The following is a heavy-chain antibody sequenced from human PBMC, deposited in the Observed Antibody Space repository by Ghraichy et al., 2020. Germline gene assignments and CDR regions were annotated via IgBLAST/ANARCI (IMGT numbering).Heavy chain of an antibody. CDR3: AKDGHITKHYFYMDV. Sequence: GGSLRLSCAASGFTFSDNAMTWVRQAPGKGLEWVSTITGSGHITFYADSVRGRFTISRDNSKNTLFLQMNSLRAEDSAIYYCAKDGHITKHYFYMDVWGKGTTVTVSS. CDR1: GFTFSDNA. D-gene: IGHD3-3*01. CDR2: ITGSGHIT. V-gene: IGHV3-23*01. J-gene: IGHJ6*03.